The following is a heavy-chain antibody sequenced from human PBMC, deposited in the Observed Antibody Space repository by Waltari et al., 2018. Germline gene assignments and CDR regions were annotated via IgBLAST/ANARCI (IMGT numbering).Heavy chain of an antibody. J-gene: IGHJ4*02. Sequence: EVQLVEAGGDIVQPGGSLRLSCAASGFRFSDSWLPWVRQVPGKGLVWVSRINSDGSSISYSDSVKGRFTISRDNSKNMLYLQLNSLRAEDTAVYYCARKGGRGYTYGPFYYDSWGQGTLVTVSS. CDR1: GFRFSDSW. V-gene: IGHV3-74*01. CDR3: ARKGGRGYTYGPFYYDS. D-gene: IGHD5-18*01. CDR2: INSDGSSI.